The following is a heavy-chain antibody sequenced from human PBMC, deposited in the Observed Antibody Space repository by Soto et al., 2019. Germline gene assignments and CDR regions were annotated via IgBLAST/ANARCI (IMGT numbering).Heavy chain of an antibody. Sequence: EVQLVESGGDLVKPGGSLRLSCAASGFTFSSYNMNWVRQPPGKGLEWVSSISGSSTYIYYADSLKGRFTISRDNAKNSLYLQMDSLRAEDTAVYYCARETSYGSFDYWGQGTLVTVSS. D-gene: IGHD3-10*01. CDR1: GFTFSSYN. V-gene: IGHV3-21*01. CDR2: ISGSSTYI. CDR3: ARETSYGSFDY. J-gene: IGHJ4*02.